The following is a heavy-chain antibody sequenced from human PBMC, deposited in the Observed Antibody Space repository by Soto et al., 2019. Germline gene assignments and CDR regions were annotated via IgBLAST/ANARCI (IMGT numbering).Heavy chain of an antibody. CDR1: GGSVNSGGYY. D-gene: IGHD2-8*01. J-gene: IGHJ4*02. V-gene: IGHV4-61*03. Sequence: SSETLSLTCTVSGGSVNSGGYYWSWIRQPPGKGLEWIGFIFYNGGTSYNPSLGSRVTISADTSKALFSLNLNFVTAADTAVYYCARGDHGPRRFYFDTWGQGTRVTVSS. CDR2: IFYNGGT. CDR3: ARGDHGPRRFYFDT.